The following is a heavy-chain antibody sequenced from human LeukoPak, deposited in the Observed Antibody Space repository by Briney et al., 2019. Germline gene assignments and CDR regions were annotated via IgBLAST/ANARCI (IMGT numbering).Heavy chain of an antibody. J-gene: IGHJ4*01. V-gene: IGHV4-59*01. CDR1: GCSIPSYY. D-gene: IGHD4-11*01. CDR3: ARGAYSNYLSVDY. CDR2: LFYSGST. Sequence: SETLCLTCATSGCSIPSYYLSWIRQAPGKGLECIGYLFYSGSTNYNASLKGRITMSTDTSKNQFSLNVRSVTAADTAVYYCARGAYSNYLSVDYWGHGILVTVSS.